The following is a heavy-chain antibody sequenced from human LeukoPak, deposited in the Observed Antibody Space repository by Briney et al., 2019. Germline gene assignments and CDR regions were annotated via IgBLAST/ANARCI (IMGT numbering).Heavy chain of an antibody. D-gene: IGHD2-2*01. V-gene: IGHV3-30*02. CDR3: AKDMAVVVPAASRAFDI. Sequence: PGGSLRLSCAASGFTFSSYGMHWVRQAPGKGLEWVAFIRYDGSNKYYADSVKGRFTISRDNSKNTLYLQMNSLRAEDTAVYYCAKDMAVVVPAASRAFDIWGQGTMVTVSS. CDR2: IRYDGSNK. J-gene: IGHJ3*02. CDR1: GFTFSSYG.